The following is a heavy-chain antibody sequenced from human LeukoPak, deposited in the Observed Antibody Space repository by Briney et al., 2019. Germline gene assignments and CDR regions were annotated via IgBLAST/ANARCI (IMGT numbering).Heavy chain of an antibody. V-gene: IGHV3-30*03. D-gene: IGHD2-2*02. J-gene: IGHJ6*01. CDR2: ISFDGSET. CDR1: GFSFSSYG. Sequence: GGSLRLSCAASGFSFSSYGIVWVRQAPGKGLEWLAVISFDGSETFYADSVEGRFSISRDYSRNAFLQMNSLRPDDTAVYYCARDRGYTLRGLAVWDRGTTVIVSP. CDR3: ARDRGYTLRGLAV.